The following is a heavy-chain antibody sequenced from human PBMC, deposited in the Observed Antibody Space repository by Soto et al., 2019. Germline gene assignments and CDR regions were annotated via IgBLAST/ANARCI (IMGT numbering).Heavy chain of an antibody. CDR3: AKDRDDYIWGSYRVFDY. CDR1: GFTFSSYA. Sequence: EVQLLESGGGLVQPGGSLRLSCAASGFTFSSYAMSWVRQAPGKGLEWVSAISGSGGSTYYADSVKGRFTISRDNSKNRLYLQMNSLRAEVTAVYYCAKDRDDYIWGSYRVFDYWGQGTLVTVSS. D-gene: IGHD3-16*02. V-gene: IGHV3-23*01. CDR2: ISGSGGST. J-gene: IGHJ4*02.